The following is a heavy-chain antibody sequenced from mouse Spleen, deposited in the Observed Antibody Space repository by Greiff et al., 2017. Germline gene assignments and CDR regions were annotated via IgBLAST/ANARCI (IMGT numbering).Heavy chain of an antibody. CDR3: ASPIDGYYYAMDY. CDR1: GYTFTSYW. J-gene: IGHJ4*01. D-gene: IGHD2-3*01. V-gene: IGHV1-72*01. Sequence: QVQLQQPGAELVKPGASVKLSCKASGYTFTSYWMHWVKQRPGRGLEWIGRIDPNSGGTKYNEKFKSKATLTVDKPSSTAYMQLSSLTSEDSAVYYCASPIDGYYYAMDYWGQGTSVTVSS. CDR2: IDPNSGGT.